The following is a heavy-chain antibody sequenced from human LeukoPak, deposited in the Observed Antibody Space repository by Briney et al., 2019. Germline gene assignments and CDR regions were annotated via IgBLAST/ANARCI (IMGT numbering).Heavy chain of an antibody. CDR3: ARSTVYPLGMDV. J-gene: IGHJ6*02. CDR1: GFTFSSYG. V-gene: IGHV3-33*01. D-gene: IGHD4-17*01. Sequence: GGSLRPSCAASGFTFSSYGMHWVRQAPGKGLEWVAVIWYDGSNKYYADSVKGRFTISRDNAKNSLYLQMNGLRAEDTAVYYCARSTVYPLGMDVWGQGTTVTVSS. CDR2: IWYDGSNK.